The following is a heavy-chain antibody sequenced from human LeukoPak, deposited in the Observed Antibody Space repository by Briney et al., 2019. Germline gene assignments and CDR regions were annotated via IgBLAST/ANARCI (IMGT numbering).Heavy chain of an antibody. D-gene: IGHD6-13*01. J-gene: IGHJ6*02. Sequence: SETLSLTCTVSGGSISSYYWSWIRQPPGKGLEWIAYIYYSGSTKYNPSLKSRVTISVDTSKNQFSLKLSSVTAADTAVYYCARGGGEAGYSSSWHYYHYGMDVWGQGTTVTVSS. CDR1: GGSISSYY. CDR3: ARGGGEAGYSSSWHYYHYGMDV. V-gene: IGHV4-59*08. CDR2: IYYSGST.